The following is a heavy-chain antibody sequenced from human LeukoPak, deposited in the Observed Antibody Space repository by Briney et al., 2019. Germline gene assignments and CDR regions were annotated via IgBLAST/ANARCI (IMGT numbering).Heavy chain of an antibody. V-gene: IGHV1-18*01. CDR2: ISAYNGNT. D-gene: IGHD6-13*01. CDR3: ARDRGRSSSSWLKYYFDY. Sequence: ASVKVSCKASGYTFTSYGISWVRQAPGQGLEWMGWISAYNGNTNYAQKLQGRVTMTTDTSTSKAYMELRSLRSDDTAVYYCARDRGRSSSSWLKYYFDYWGQGTLVTVSS. J-gene: IGHJ4*02. CDR1: GYTFTSYG.